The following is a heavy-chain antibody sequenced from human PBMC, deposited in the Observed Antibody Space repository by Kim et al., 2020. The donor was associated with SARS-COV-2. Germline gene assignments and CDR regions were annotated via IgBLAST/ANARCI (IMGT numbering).Heavy chain of an antibody. V-gene: IGHV1-8*01. CDR2: MNPNSGNT. CDR3: AIGQVVITWYYGMDV. J-gene: IGHJ6*02. Sequence: ASVKVSCKASGYTFTSYDINWVRQATGQGLEWMGWMNPNSGNTGYAQKFQGRVTMTRNTSIRTAYMELSSLRSEDTAVYYCAIGQVVITWYYGMDVWGQGTTVTVSS. CDR1: GYTFTSYD. D-gene: IGHD3-22*01.